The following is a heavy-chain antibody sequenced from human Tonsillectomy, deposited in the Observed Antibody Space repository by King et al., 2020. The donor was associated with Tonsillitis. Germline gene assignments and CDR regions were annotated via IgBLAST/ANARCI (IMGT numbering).Heavy chain of an antibody. V-gene: IGHV1-8*01. CDR2: MNPKSGNT. CDR1: GYTFTNND. J-gene: IGHJ3*02. Sequence: VQLVESGAEVKKPGASVKVSCKASGYTFTNNDINWVRQATGQGLEWMGWMNPKSGNTGYAQKFQGRVTMTRNTPISTAYMELSSLTSEDTAIYYCARGRGAVAITIDAFDIWGQGTPVTVSS. D-gene: IGHD5-12*01. CDR3: ARGRGAVAITIDAFDI.